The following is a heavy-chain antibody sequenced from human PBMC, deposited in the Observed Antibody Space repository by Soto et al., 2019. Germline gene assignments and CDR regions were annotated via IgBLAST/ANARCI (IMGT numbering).Heavy chain of an antibody. CDR2: IYSGGTT. CDR1: GFTFISYG. CDR3: DSAVAGTFH. J-gene: IGHJ4*02. Sequence: PGGSLRLSCAASGFTFISYGMYWVLQAPGKGLEWVAVIYSGGTTYYADSVKGRFTISRDNSKNTLYLQMNSLRAEDTAVYYCDSAVAGTFHWGQGTLVTVSS. V-gene: IGHV3-NL1*01. D-gene: IGHD6-19*01.